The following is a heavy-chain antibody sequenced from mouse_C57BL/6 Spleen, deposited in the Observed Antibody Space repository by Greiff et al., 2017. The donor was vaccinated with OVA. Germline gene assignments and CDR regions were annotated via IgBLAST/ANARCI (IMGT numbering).Heavy chain of an antibody. V-gene: IGHV1-42*01. CDR1: GYSFTGYY. CDR2: INPSTGGT. D-gene: IGHD1-1*01. CDR3: ARSTGYYGSSYFDY. Sequence: EVQLQQSGPELVKPGASVKISCKASGYSFTGYYMNWVKQSPEKSLEWIGEINPSTGGTTYNQKFKAKATLTVDKSSSTAYMQLKSLTSEDSAVYYCARSTGYYGSSYFDYWGQGTTLTVSS. J-gene: IGHJ2*01.